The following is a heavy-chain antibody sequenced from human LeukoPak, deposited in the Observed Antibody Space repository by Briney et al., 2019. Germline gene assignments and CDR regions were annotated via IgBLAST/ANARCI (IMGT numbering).Heavy chain of an antibody. CDR3: ARGTRYDFWSGYPNAFDI. D-gene: IGHD3-3*01. J-gene: IGHJ3*02. CDR2: INHSGNT. CDR1: GGSFSGYY. Sequence: SETLSLTCAVYGGSFSGYYWSWIRQPPGKGLEWIGEINHSGNTNYNPSLKSRVTISVDTSKNQFSLKLSSATAADTAVYYCARGTRYDFWSGYPNAFDIWGQGTMVTVSS. V-gene: IGHV4-34*01.